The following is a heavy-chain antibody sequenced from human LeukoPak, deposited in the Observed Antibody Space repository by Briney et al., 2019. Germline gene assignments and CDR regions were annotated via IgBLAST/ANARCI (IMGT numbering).Heavy chain of an antibody. CDR3: AKRRGLELTYYYHMDV. CDR1: GFTFSSYW. D-gene: IGHD1-7*01. Sequence: GGSLRLSCAASGFTFSSYWMHWVRQAPGKGLVWVSRINSDGSSTNYADSVKGRFTISRDNAKNTLHLQMNSLRADDTAVYYCAKRRGLELTYYYHMDVWGKGTTVTVSS. J-gene: IGHJ6*03. CDR2: INSDGSST. V-gene: IGHV3-74*01.